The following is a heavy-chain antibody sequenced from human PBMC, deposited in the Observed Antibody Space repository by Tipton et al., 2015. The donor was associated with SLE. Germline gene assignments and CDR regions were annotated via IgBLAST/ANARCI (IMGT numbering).Heavy chain of an antibody. V-gene: IGHV4-39*07. CDR2: FYYGKST. CDR3: ARQRVQPGGDYFDY. Sequence: GLVKPSETLSLTCTVSGGSISRSNFYWAWIRQPPGKGLEWIGSFYYGKSTFYNPSLKSRVSISVDTSTNRLFLNLISVTAADTALYYCARQRVQPGGDYFDYWGQGTLVTISS. J-gene: IGHJ4*02. CDR1: GGSISRSNFY. D-gene: IGHD6-6*01.